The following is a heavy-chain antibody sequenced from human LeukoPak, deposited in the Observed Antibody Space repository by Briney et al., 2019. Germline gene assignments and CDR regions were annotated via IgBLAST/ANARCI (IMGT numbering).Heavy chain of an antibody. D-gene: IGHD6-19*01. Sequence: SETLSLTCTVSGDSISSYYWSWIWQPPGKGLEWIGYIYYSGNTNYNPSLKSRVTISVDTSKNQFSLKLSSVTAADTAVYYCARVAVAGTIDYWGQGTLVTVSS. CDR2: IYYSGNT. V-gene: IGHV4-59*01. J-gene: IGHJ4*02. CDR1: GDSISSYY. CDR3: ARVAVAGTIDY.